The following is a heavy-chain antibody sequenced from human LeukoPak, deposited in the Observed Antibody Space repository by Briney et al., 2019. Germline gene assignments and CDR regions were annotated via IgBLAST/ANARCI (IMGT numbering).Heavy chain of an antibody. CDR3: AKAWWLSVLYNWFDP. V-gene: IGHV3-23*01. CDR1: GFPFSSYA. Sequence: GGSLRLSCAASGFPFSSYAMSWVRQAPGKGLEWVSAISGSGGSTYYADSVKGRFTISRDNSKNTLYLQMNSLRAEDTAVYYCAKAWWLSVLYNWFDPWGQGTLVTVSS. J-gene: IGHJ5*02. CDR2: ISGSGGST. D-gene: IGHD6-19*01.